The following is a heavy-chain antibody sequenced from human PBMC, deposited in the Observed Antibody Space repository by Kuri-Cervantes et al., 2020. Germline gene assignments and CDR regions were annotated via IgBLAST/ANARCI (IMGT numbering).Heavy chain of an antibody. CDR2: IWYDGSNK. Sequence: LSLTCAASGFTFSSYGMHWVRQAPGKGLEWVAVIWYDGSNKYYADSVKGRFTISRDNSKNALYLQMNSLRAEDTAVYYCARGDFMTILNWGQGTLVTVSS. D-gene: IGHD4/OR15-4a*01. CDR3: ARGDFMTILN. J-gene: IGHJ4*02. V-gene: IGHV3-33*01. CDR1: GFTFSSYG.